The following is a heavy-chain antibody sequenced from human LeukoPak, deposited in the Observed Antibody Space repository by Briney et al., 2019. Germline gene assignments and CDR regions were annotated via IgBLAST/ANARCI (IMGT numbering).Heavy chain of an antibody. J-gene: IGHJ3*02. CDR2: IFYSGSS. CDR3: ARAPGSYYYGSGTQGAFDI. Sequence: PSETLSLTCTVSGGSISSSDYYWGWIRQPPGKGLEWIGSIFYSGSSYYNPSLKSPVTISVDMSKNYFSLKLSSVTAADTAVYYCARAPGSYYYGSGTQGAFDIWGQGTMVTVSS. D-gene: IGHD3-10*01. V-gene: IGHV4-39*02. CDR1: GGSISSSDYY.